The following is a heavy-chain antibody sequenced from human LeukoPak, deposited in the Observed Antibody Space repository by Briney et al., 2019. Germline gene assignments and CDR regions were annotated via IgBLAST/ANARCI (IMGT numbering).Heavy chain of an antibody. D-gene: IGHD3-10*01. CDR3: AKAQVPESYGSGSYYVGFDY. J-gene: IGHJ4*02. Sequence: GGSLRLSCAASGFTFSRYAVGWVRQVPGKGLEWVSAISGSGGITYYADSVKGRFTISRDNSKNTLYLRMNSLRAEDTAIYYCAKAQVPESYGSGSYYVGFDYWGQGTLVTVSS. CDR1: GFTFSRYA. CDR2: ISGSGGIT. V-gene: IGHV3-23*01.